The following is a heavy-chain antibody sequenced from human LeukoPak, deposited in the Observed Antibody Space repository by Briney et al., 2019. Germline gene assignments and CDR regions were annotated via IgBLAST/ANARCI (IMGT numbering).Heavy chain of an antibody. CDR1: GYTFTGYY. CDR2: INPNSGGT. D-gene: IGHD4-17*01. CDR3: ARESVTTVYGMDV. Sequence: ASVKVSCKASGYTFTGYYMHWVRQAPGQGLEWMGWINPNSGGTNYAQKFQGWVTMTRDTSISTAYMELSRLRSDDTVVYYCARESVTTVYGMDVWGQGTTVTVSS. J-gene: IGHJ6*02. V-gene: IGHV1-2*04.